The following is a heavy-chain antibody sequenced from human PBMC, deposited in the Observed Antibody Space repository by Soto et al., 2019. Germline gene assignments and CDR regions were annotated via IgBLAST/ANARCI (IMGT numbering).Heavy chain of an antibody. CDR1: GGSISSGGYS. CDR3: ARASMEWFDQRGAFDI. V-gene: IGHV4-30-2*01. Sequence: QLQLQESGSGLVKPSQTLSLTCAVSGGSISSGGYSWSWIRQPPGKGLEWIGYIYHSGSTYYNPSLKSRVTISVDRSKNQFSLKLSSVTAADTAVYYCARASMEWFDQRGAFDIWGQGTMVTVSS. D-gene: IGHD3-3*01. CDR2: IYHSGST. J-gene: IGHJ3*02.